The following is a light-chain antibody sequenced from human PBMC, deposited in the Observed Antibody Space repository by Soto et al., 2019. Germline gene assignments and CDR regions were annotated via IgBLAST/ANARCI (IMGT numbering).Light chain of an antibody. CDR1: QSVSSSY. CDR2: AAS. CDR3: QQYGSSPTS. J-gene: IGKJ1*01. Sequence: IVLTPSPGPLSLYPGGRATLSCRASQSVSSSYLAWYQQTPGQAPRLLIYAASSRATGIPDRFSGSGSGTDFTLTISRLEPEDFAVYFCQQYGSSPTSFGQGTKVDNK. V-gene: IGKV3-20*01.